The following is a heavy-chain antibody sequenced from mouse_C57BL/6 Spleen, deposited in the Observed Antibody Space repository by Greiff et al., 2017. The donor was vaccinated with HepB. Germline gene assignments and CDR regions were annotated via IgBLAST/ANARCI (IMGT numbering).Heavy chain of an antibody. CDR3: ARTTTVVAPMDY. Sequence: EVKLMESGPGLVKPSQSLSLTCSVTGYSITSGYYWNWIRQFPGNKLEWMGYISYDGSNNYNPSLKNRISITRDTSKNQFFLKLNSVTTEDTATYYCARTTTVVAPMDYWGQGTSVTVSS. J-gene: IGHJ4*01. CDR2: ISYDGSN. CDR1: GYSITSGYY. D-gene: IGHD1-1*01. V-gene: IGHV3-6*01.